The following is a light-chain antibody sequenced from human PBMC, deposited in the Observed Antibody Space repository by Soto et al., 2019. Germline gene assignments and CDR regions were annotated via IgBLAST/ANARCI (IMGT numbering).Light chain of an antibody. Sequence: EIMMTQSPAILSVSQGERATLSCRAGQGVTTNFAWYQQKSGQSPRLLIYDVSIRATGVPARFSGTGSETDFTLTISGLQSEDSAIYFCQQYNNWPFSFGQGTRLEIK. V-gene: IGKV3-15*01. CDR1: QGVTTN. CDR3: QQYNNWPFS. CDR2: DVS. J-gene: IGKJ5*01.